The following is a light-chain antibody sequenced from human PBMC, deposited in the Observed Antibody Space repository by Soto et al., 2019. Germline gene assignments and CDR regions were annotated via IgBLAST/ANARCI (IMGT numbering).Light chain of an antibody. CDR1: QSVSSSY. V-gene: IGKV3-20*01. Sequence: EIVLTQSPGTLSLSPGERATLSCRASQSVSSSYLAWYQQKPGQAPRLLIDVASSRATGIPDRFSGSGSGTDFILTISSREPEDFAVFYCQQYGSSLTTFGGGTKVEIK. J-gene: IGKJ4*01. CDR3: QQYGSSLTT. CDR2: VAS.